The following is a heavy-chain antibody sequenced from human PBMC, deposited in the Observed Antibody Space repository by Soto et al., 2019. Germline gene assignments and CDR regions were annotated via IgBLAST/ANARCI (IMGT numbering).Heavy chain of an antibody. CDR1: GFTFSSYG. V-gene: IGHV3-33*01. CDR3: ARDIVVVVAAPNGGDAFDI. D-gene: IGHD2-15*01. J-gene: IGHJ3*02. CDR2: IWYDGSNK. Sequence: GGSLRLSCAASGFTFSSYGMHWVRQAPGKGLEWVAVIWYDGSNKYYADSVKGRFTISRDNSKNTLYLQMNSLRAEDTAVYYCARDIVVVVAAPNGGDAFDIWGQGTMVTVSS.